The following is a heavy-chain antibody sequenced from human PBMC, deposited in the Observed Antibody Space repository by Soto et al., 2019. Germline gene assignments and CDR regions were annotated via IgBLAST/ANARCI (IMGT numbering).Heavy chain of an antibody. CDR2: IFTTGST. CDR1: GGSISSGGYF. V-gene: IGHV4-31*03. J-gene: IGHJ5*02. Sequence: PSETLSLTCTVSGGSISSGGYFWTWIRQHPGGGLEWIAYIFTTGSTSYNPSLSSRLLISVDKSKNQFSLNLSSVTAADTAVYYCARANRNYNWFDPWGQGTLVTVSS. CDR3: ARANRNYNWFDP.